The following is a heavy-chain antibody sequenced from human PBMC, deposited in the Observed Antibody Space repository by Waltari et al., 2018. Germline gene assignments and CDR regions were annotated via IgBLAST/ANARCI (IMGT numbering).Heavy chain of an antibody. D-gene: IGHD1-20*01. CDR3: ARDGLTGTTFDY. CDR1: GVSISSSDW. CDR2: IFGSSGGT. V-gene: IGHV4-4*02. Sequence: QVQLQESGPAVVKPSETLSLTCAVSGVSISSSDWWSWLRQSPGKGLEWIGGIFGSSGGTEYNPSLKSRVTISKDTSKNQFSLKLSSVTAADTAVYYCARDGLTGTTFDYWGRGVLVTVSS. J-gene: IGHJ4*02.